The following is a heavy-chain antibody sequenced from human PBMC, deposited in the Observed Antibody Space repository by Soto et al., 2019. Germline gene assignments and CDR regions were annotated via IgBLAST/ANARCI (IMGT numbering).Heavy chain of an antibody. D-gene: IGHD6-13*01. J-gene: IGHJ6*02. CDR1: GGTFSSYA. CDR2: IIPIFGTA. CDR3: ARGYSSTHTVYYYGMDV. V-gene: IGHV1-69*12. Sequence: QVQLVQSGAEVKKPGSSVKVSCKASGGTFSSYAISWVRQAPGQGLEWMGGIIPIFGTANYAQKFQGRVTITADESTSKXDMELSSRRSEDTAVYYCARGYSSTHTVYYYGMDVWGQGTTVTVSS.